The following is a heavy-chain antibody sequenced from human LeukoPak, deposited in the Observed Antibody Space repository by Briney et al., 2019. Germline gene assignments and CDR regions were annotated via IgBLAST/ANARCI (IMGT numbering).Heavy chain of an antibody. Sequence: SETLSLTWAVYVGSFSGYCWSWIRQTPGKGLEWIGEISHSGSTNYNPSLKSRVSISVETSKNQFSLKLNSVTAADTGVYFCARRGSPRGGFAPWGQGTLVTVSS. D-gene: IGHD3-10*01. J-gene: IGHJ5*02. CDR3: ARRGSPRGGFAP. CDR2: ISHSGST. CDR1: VGSFSGYC. V-gene: IGHV4-34*01.